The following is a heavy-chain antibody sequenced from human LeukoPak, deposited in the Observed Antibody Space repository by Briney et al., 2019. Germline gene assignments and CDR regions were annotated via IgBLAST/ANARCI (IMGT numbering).Heavy chain of an antibody. D-gene: IGHD2-21*01. CDR1: GGTFSSYA. CDR3: ARDASNSLFDY. Sequence: ASVKVSCKASGGTFSSYAISWVRQAPGQGLEWMGRIIPILGIANYAQKFQGRVTITADKSTSTAYMELSSLRSEDTAVYYCARDASNSLFDYWGQGTLVTVPS. CDR2: IIPILGIA. J-gene: IGHJ4*02. V-gene: IGHV1-69*04.